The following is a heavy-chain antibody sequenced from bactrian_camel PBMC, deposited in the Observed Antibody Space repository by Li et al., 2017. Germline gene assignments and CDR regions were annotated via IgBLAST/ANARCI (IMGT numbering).Heavy chain of an antibody. Sequence: DVQLVESGGGLVQPGGSLRLSCAASGFTFDDYAMGWIRQAPGKGLEWVSTISWSDDSTNYADSMKARFTISQNKAKNTVYLQMNNLLPEDTATYYCAEGRGSRGEHCYSLNYWGQGTQVTVS. CDR2: ISWSDDST. CDR3: AEGRGSRGEHCYSLNY. D-gene: IGHD6*01. CDR1: GFTFDDYA. J-gene: IGHJ4*01. V-gene: IGHV3-1*01.